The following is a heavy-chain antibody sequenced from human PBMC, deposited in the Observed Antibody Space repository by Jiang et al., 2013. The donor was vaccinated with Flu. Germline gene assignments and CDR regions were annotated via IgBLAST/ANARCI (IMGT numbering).Heavy chain of an antibody. CDR3: TTDIEGYDYVWGSYRPNPGVY. D-gene: IGHD3-16*02. CDR2: IKSKTDGGTT. V-gene: IGHV3-15*01. J-gene: IGHJ4*02. Sequence: SGGGLVKPGGSLRLSCAASGFTFSNAWMSWVRQAPGKGLEWVGRIKSKTDGGTTDYAAPVKGRFTISRDDSKNTLYLQMNSLKTEDTAVYYCTTDIEGYDYVWGSYRPNPGVYWGQGTLVTVSS. CDR1: GFTFSNAW.